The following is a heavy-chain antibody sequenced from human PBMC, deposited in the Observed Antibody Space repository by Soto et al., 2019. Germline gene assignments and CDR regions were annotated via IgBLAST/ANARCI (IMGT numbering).Heavy chain of an antibody. CDR1: GFTFSSYW. CDR3: ARDVVVADFDY. V-gene: IGHV3-7*01. D-gene: IGHD2-15*01. CDR2: IKQDGSEK. Sequence: EVQLVESGGGLVQPGGSLRLSCAASGFTFSSYWMSWVRQAPGKGLEWVANIKQDGSEKYYVDSVKGRFTISRDNAKNALYLQMNSLRAEDTAVYYCARDVVVADFDYWGQGTLVTVSS. J-gene: IGHJ4*02.